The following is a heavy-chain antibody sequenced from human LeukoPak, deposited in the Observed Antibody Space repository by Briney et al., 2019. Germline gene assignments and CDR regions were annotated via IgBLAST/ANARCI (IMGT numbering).Heavy chain of an antibody. Sequence: SETLSLTCTVSGDSIGSNYWSWIRQPAGKGLEWIGRIYPSGSNYNPSLKSRVTISVDKSKNQFSLKLSSVTAADTAVYYCARDRGYSYAFDYWGQGTLVTVSS. CDR2: IYPSGS. V-gene: IGHV4-4*07. J-gene: IGHJ4*02. D-gene: IGHD5-18*01. CDR1: GDSIGSNY. CDR3: ARDRGYSYAFDY.